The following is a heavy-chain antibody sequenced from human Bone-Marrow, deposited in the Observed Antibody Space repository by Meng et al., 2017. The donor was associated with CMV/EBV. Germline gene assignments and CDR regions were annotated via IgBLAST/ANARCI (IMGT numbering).Heavy chain of an antibody. CDR1: GYTFTSYY. Sequence: ASVKVSCKASGYTFTSYYMHWVRQAPGQGLEWMGIINPSGGSTSYAQKFQGRVTMTRDTSTSTVYMELSSLRSEDTAVYYCASMTFGITGTNRIFDYWGQGPLVTVYS. J-gene: IGHJ4*02. V-gene: IGHV1-46*01. D-gene: IGHD1-7*01. CDR3: ASMTFGITGTNRIFDY. CDR2: INPSGGST.